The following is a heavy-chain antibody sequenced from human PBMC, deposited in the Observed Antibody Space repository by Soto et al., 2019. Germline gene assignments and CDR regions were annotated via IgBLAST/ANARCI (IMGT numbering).Heavy chain of an antibody. CDR2: IYYSGST. V-gene: IGHV4-59*01. CDR3: ARAPRGNYGYPSYFDY. D-gene: IGHD3-10*01. CDR1: GGSISSFD. J-gene: IGHJ4*02. Sequence: PSETLCLTCTVSGGSISSFDGSWIQQPPGKGLEWIGYIYYSGSTNYNPSLKSRVTISVDTSKNQFSLKLSSVTAADTAVYYCARAPRGNYGYPSYFDYWGQGTLVTVSS.